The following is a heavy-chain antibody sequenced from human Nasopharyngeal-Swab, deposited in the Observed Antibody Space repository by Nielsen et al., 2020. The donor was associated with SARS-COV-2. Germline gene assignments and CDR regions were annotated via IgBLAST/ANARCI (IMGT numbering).Heavy chain of an antibody. D-gene: IGHD5-18*01. CDR2: IIPILGKS. J-gene: IGHJ6*03. V-gene: IGHV1-69*04. CDR1: GGSFTNYG. CDR3: ARAGRGYSYGEIDGFHYMDV. Sequence: SVKVSCKASGGSFTNYGISWVRQAPGQGLEWIGRIIPILGKSNNARKFQGRVTIIADKSTSTVHMELSSLISDDTAVYYCARAGRGYSYGEIDGFHYMDVWGKGTAVTVSS.